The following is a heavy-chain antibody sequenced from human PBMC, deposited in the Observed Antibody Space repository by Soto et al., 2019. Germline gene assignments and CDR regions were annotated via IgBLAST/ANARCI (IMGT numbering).Heavy chain of an antibody. V-gene: IGHV3-53*04. CDR1: GFTVSTNY. CDR2: IYSGGGT. CDR3: ARFDSRGMDV. D-gene: IGHD2-15*01. J-gene: IGHJ6*02. Sequence: EVQLVESGGGLVQPGGSLRLSCATSGFTVSTNYMTWVRQAPGKGLEWVSVIYSGGGTYYADSVKGRFTISRHNSENTLYLQMNSLRAEDAAVYYCARFDSRGMDVWGQGTTVAVSS.